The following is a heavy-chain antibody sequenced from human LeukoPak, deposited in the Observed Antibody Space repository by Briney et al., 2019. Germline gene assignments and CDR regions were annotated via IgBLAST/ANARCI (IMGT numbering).Heavy chain of an antibody. Sequence: SETLSLTCTVSGVSISSSNSYWGWIRQPPGKGLEWIGSIYYSGNTYYNASLKSQVSISIDTSKNQFSLKLSSVTAADTAVYYCAREKDEGYYGSGSYPDYWGQGTLVTVSS. D-gene: IGHD3-10*01. V-gene: IGHV4-39*07. CDR2: IYYSGNT. J-gene: IGHJ4*02. CDR3: AREKDEGYYGSGSYPDY. CDR1: GVSISSSNSY.